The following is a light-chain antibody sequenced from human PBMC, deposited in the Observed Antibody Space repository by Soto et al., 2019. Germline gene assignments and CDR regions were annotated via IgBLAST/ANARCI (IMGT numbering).Light chain of an antibody. CDR3: QYRSK. V-gene: IGKV3-11*01. J-gene: IGKJ5*01. CDR1: QNINYY. CDR2: DAS. Sequence: EIVLTQSPATLSLSPGERATLSCRASQNINYYLAWYQQNPGQAPRLLIHDASYRATGIPASFSGSGSGTDLTLTISSLEPEDFAVYYCQYRSKFGQGTRLEI.